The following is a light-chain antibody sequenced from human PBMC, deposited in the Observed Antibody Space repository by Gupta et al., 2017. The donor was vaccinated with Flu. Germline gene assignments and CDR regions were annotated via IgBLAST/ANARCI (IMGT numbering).Light chain of an antibody. V-gene: IGLV1-47*01. CDR2: RNN. CDR1: SSNIGSNY. Sequence: GSSSNIGSNYLYWYQQRPGTAPKLLIYRNNQRPSGVPDPFSGSKSGTSPSLAISGLRAEDEADYYCAAWDDSLWVFGGGTKLTVL. J-gene: IGLJ3*02. CDR3: AAWDDSLWV.